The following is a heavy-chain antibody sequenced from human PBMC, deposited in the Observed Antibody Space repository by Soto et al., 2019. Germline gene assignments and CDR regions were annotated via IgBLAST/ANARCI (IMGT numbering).Heavy chain of an antibody. D-gene: IGHD5-18*01. CDR2: IYPYGSDT. CDR3: ARSRIQLGGGPFDY. J-gene: IGHJ4*02. CDR1: GYSFNTYW. Sequence: GESLKISCKGSGYSFNTYWIGWVRQMPGKGPEWMGIIYPYGSDTRYSPSFQGQVTISVDKSISTAYLQWSSLKASDTAMYYCARSRIQLGGGPFDYLGQGTLVTLSS. V-gene: IGHV5-51*01.